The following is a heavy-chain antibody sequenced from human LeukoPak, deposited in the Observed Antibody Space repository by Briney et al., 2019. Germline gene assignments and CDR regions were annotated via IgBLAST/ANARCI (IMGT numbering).Heavy chain of an antibody. J-gene: IGHJ5*02. CDR1: GYSISSGYY. CDR2: IYTSGST. Sequence: SETLSLTCTVSGYSISSGYYWGWIRQPPGKGLEWIGRIYTSGSTNYNPSLKSRVTMSVDTSKNQFSLKLSSVTAADTAVYYCARDLCSSTSCSNWFDPWGQGTLVTVSS. V-gene: IGHV4-38-2*02. D-gene: IGHD2-2*01. CDR3: ARDLCSSTSCSNWFDP.